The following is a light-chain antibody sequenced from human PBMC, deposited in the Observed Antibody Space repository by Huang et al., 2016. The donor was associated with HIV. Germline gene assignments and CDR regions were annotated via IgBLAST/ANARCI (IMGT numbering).Light chain of an antibody. CDR2: AAS. V-gene: IGKV1-17*03. CDR1: QDISNY. CDR3: LQHHGYPRT. J-gene: IGKJ1*01. Sequence: DIQLTQSPSAMSASVGDRVSITCRASQDISNYLAWFQQKPGGAPKRLIYAASSLQSGGPSRFSASGSGTKFTLKISGLQPEDFATYYCLQHHGYPRTFGQGTKV.